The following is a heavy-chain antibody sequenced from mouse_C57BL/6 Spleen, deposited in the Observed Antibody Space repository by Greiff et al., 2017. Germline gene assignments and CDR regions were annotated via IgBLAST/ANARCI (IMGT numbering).Heavy chain of an antibody. CDR1: GFTFSSYG. V-gene: IGHV5-6*01. CDR2: ISSGGSYT. D-gene: IGHD1-1*01. Sequence: EVKVVESGGDLVKPGGSLKLSCAASGFTFSSYGMSWVRQTPDKRLEWVATISSGGSYTYYPDSVKGRFTISRDNAKNTLYLQMSSLKSEDTAMYYCARQIYYYGSSYHWYFDVWGTGTTVTVSS. CDR3: ARQIYYYGSSYHWYFDV. J-gene: IGHJ1*03.